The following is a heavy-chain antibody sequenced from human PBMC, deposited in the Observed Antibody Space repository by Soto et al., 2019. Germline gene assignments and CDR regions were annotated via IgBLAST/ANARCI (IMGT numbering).Heavy chain of an antibody. CDR2: ISSSSSYI. CDR1: GFTFSSYS. CDR3: ARRYYDFWSGSNWFDP. V-gene: IGHV3-21*01. J-gene: IGHJ5*02. Sequence: GGSLRLSCAASGFTFSSYSMNWVRQAPGKGLEWVSSISSSSSYIYYADSVKGRFTISRDNAKNSLYLQMNSLRAEDTAVYYCARRYYDFWSGSNWFDPWGQGTLVTVSS. D-gene: IGHD3-3*01.